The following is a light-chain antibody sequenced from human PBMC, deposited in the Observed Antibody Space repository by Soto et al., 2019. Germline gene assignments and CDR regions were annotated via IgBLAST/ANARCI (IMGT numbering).Light chain of an antibody. CDR2: GAS. V-gene: IGKV1-27*01. CDR1: QDISNF. J-gene: IGKJ4*01. Sequence: DIQMTQSPSSLSASVGDTVTITCRASQDISNFLAWYQQTPGKAPKLLIYGASALQSGVPSRFSGSGSGTDFNLNVSSLQPEDVATYYCQKYHNAPAITFGGGTKVEIK. CDR3: QKYHNAPAIT.